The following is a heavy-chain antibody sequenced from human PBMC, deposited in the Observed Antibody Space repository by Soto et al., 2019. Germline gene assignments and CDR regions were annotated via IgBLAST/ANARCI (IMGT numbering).Heavy chain of an antibody. D-gene: IGHD2-15*01. J-gene: IGHJ6*02. Sequence: SGKASGYTFTSYDINWVRQATGQGLEWMGWMNPNSGNTGYAQKFQGRVTMTRNTSISTAYMELSSLRSEDTAVYYCASACNPGYCSGGSCYISSSCYYYYGMDVWGQGTTVTVSS. CDR3: ASACNPGYCSGGSCYISSSCYYYYGMDV. V-gene: IGHV1-8*01. CDR1: GYTFTSYD. CDR2: MNPNSGNT.